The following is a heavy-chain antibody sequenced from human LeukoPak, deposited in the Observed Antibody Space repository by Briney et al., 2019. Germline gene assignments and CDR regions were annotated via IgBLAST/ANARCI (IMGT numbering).Heavy chain of an antibody. V-gene: IGHV3-48*03. Sequence: GGSRRLSCAASGFTFSSYEMNWVRQAPGKGLEWVSYISSSGNTIHYADSVKGRFTISRDNAKNSLYLQMNSLRAEDTAVYYCVKDTKSRSLPGIAVAGTSNYYGMDVWGQGTTVTVSS. CDR1: GFTFSSYE. D-gene: IGHD6-19*01. CDR3: VKDTKSRSLPGIAVAGTSNYYGMDV. J-gene: IGHJ6*02. CDR2: ISSSGNTI.